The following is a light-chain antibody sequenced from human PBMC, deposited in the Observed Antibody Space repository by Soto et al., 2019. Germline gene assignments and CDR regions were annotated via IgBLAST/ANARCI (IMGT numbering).Light chain of an antibody. CDR3: LQHNNYPPT. V-gene: IGKV1-17*01. CDR2: AAS. Sequence: DIQMTQSPSSLSASVGDRVTITYRASQAITIDLGWFQQKPGKAPKRLIYAASSLQSGVPSRFSGSGSGTEFTLTISSLQPEDFATYYCLQHNNYPPTFGQGTKVEI. J-gene: IGKJ1*01. CDR1: QAITID.